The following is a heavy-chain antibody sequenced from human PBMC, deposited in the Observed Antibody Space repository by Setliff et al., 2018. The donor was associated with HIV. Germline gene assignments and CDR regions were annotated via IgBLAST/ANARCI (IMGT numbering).Heavy chain of an antibody. V-gene: IGHV4-61*02. J-gene: IGHJ6*03. Sequence: SETLSLTCTVSADSKTRGPNYWSWIRQSAGRGMDWIGRVYSNGDTNYNPSLRSRVIISVDRSKNQFFLTLVAVTAADTAIYYCARCPSNHMTEAGEKTIYYHYMDVWGKGTTVTVSS. D-gene: IGHD6-13*01. CDR3: ARCPSNHMTEAGEKTIYYHYMDV. CDR1: ADSKTRGPNY. CDR2: VYSNGDT.